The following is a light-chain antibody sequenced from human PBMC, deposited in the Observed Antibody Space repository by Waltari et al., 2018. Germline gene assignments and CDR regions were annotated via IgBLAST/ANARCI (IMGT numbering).Light chain of an antibody. CDR3: SSCTTSNTVV. V-gene: IGLV2-14*01. J-gene: IGLJ1*01. CDR1: SSDLGSYNY. CDR2: EVR. Sequence: QSALTQPASVSGSPGQSIAISCTGTSSDLGSYNYVSWYQPHPGTAPKLMIYEVRNRPSGVSDRLSGSKSGNTASLTISGLQAEDEADYYCSSCTTSNTVVFGTGTKVTVL.